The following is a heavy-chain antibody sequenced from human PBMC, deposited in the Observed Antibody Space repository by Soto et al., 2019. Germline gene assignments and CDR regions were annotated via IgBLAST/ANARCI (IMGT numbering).Heavy chain of an antibody. V-gene: IGHV1-69*01. J-gene: IGHJ5*02. CDR2: IIPIFGTA. Sequence: QVQLVQSGAEVKKPGSSVKVSCKASGGTFSSYAISWVRQAPGQGLEWMGGIIPIFGTANYAQKFQGRVTITADESTSPAYMELSSLRSEDTAVYYCARDLSGSKYGWFDPWGQGTLVTVSS. D-gene: IGHD1-26*01. CDR1: GGTFSSYA. CDR3: ARDLSGSKYGWFDP.